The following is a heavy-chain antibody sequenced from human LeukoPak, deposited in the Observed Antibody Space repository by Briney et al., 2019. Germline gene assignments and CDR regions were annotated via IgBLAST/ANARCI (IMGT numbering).Heavy chain of an antibody. CDR2: IYYTGST. Sequence: SQTLSLTCTVSGGSVSNGTYYWSWIRQHPGKGLECLGYIYYTGSTYYNPPLKSRVTMSVDTSKNQFSLKLSSMTAADTAVYYCARLEQTTWFDPWGQGTLVTVSS. D-gene: IGHD1/OR15-1a*01. CDR1: GGSVSNGTYY. J-gene: IGHJ5*02. V-gene: IGHV4-31*03. CDR3: ARLEQTTWFDP.